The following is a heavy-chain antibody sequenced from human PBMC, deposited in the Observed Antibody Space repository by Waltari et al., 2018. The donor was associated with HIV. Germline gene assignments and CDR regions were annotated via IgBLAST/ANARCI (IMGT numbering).Heavy chain of an antibody. V-gene: IGHV1-69*08. CDR2: IIPMSATS. Sequence: QVQLVQSGPEVRKPGSSGKVSCKAAGGAFISNRINWVRQAPGQGLEWVGRIIPMSATSNKAQKFQGRVTITADPSTSTAYMELTSLRSEDTAVYYCASARETMGVDFAFWGQGTLVNVSS. CDR1: GGAFISNR. J-gene: IGHJ4*02. D-gene: IGHD3-16*01. CDR3: ASARETMGVDFAF.